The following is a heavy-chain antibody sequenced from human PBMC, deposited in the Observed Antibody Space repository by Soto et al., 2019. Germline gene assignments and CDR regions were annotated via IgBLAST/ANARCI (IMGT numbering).Heavy chain of an antibody. CDR2: IKSKTDGETT. D-gene: IGHD3-10*01. CDR3: TTDQPEYGSGEFDF. Sequence: GSLRLSCAASGSTFSYAWLSWVRQAPGKGLEWVGRIKSKTDGETTDYAAPVKGRFTISRDDSKNTLYLQMNSLKTEDTAVYYCTTDQPEYGSGEFDFWDQGTLVTVSS. V-gene: IGHV3-15*01. J-gene: IGHJ4*02. CDR1: GSTFSYAW.